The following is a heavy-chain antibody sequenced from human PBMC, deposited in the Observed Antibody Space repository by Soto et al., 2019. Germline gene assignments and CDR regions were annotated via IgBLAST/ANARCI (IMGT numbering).Heavy chain of an antibody. V-gene: IGHV4-59*01. Sequence: SETLSLTCTVSGVSISSYYWSWIRQPPGKGLEWIGYIYYSGSTNYNPSLKSRVTISVDTSKNQFSLKLSSVTAADTAVYYCARVWGYYFDYWGQGTLVTVS. D-gene: IGHD2-21*01. J-gene: IGHJ4*02. CDR3: ARVWGYYFDY. CDR1: GVSISSYY. CDR2: IYYSGST.